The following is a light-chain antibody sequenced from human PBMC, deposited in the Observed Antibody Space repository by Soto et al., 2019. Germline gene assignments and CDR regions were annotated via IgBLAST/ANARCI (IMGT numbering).Light chain of an antibody. V-gene: IGKV1-39*01. Sequence: DIQMTQSPSSLSASIGDRVSITCRASQSISTHLSWYQQKPGKAPKLLIYAASSLQSWVPSRFTGSGSGTDFTLTISSLQPEHFATYYCQQSYTSWWTFGQGTKVEIK. CDR2: AAS. CDR3: QQSYTSWWT. J-gene: IGKJ1*01. CDR1: QSISTH.